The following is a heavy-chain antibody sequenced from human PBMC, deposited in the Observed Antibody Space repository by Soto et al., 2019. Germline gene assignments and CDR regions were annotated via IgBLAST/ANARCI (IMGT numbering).Heavy chain of an antibody. CDR2: IYYSGST. J-gene: IGHJ4*02. CDR3: ARQDSNYESVLDY. V-gene: IGHV4-39*01. Sequence: PSETLSLTSTVSGGSISSSSYYWGMIRQPPGKGLEWIGSIYYSGSTYYNPSLKSRVTISVDTSKNQFSLKLSSVTAADTAVYYCARQDSNYESVLDYWGQGTLVTVSS. CDR1: GGSISSSSYY. D-gene: IGHD4-4*01.